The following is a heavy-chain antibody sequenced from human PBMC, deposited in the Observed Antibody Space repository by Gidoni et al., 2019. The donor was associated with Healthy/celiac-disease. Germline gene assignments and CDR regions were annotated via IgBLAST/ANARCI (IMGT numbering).Heavy chain of an antibody. V-gene: IGHV3-30*19. CDR2: ISYDGSNK. J-gene: IGHJ4*02. CDR1: GFTFRSHG. Sequence: QVQLVESGGGVVQPGRSLRLSCAASGFTFRSHGMRWVRQAPGKGLEWVAVISYDGSNKYYADSVKGRFTISRDNSKNTLYLQMNSLRAEDTAVYYCASNRAYYGSGSYNFDYWGQGTLVTVSS. D-gene: IGHD3-10*01. CDR3: ASNRAYYGSGSYNFDY.